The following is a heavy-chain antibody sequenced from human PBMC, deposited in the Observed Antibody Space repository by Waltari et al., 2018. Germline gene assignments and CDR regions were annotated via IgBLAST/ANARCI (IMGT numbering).Heavy chain of an antibody. V-gene: IGHV3-30*03. D-gene: IGHD5-18*01. CDR1: GFTFSNYG. Sequence: QVQLVESGGGVVQPGRSLRLSCAASGFTFSNYGMHWVRQAPGKGLEWVAVISYDGSNKYYADSVKGRFTISRDNSKNTLYLQMNSLRTEDSAVYYCTSRGYSYGPPDYWGQGTLVTVSS. CDR3: TSRGYSYGPPDY. J-gene: IGHJ4*02. CDR2: ISYDGSNK.